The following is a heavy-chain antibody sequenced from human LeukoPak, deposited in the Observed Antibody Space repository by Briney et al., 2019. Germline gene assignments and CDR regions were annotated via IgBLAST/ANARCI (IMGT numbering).Heavy chain of an antibody. D-gene: IGHD3-10*01. V-gene: IGHV1-24*01. Sequence: ASVKVSCKVSGYTLTELSMHWVRQAPGKGLEWMGGFDPEDGETIYAQKFQGRVTMTEDTSTDTAYMELSSLRSEDTAVYYCARVPYGSGSPYYYYMDVWGKGTTVTISS. J-gene: IGHJ6*03. CDR3: ARVPYGSGSPYYYYMDV. CDR2: FDPEDGET. CDR1: GYTLTELS.